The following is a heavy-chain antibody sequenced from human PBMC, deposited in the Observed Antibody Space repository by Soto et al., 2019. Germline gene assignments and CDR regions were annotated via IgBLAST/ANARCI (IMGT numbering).Heavy chain of an antibody. CDR3: AKDHLMTTVTTEGY. CDR1: GFTFSNYG. CDR2: ISYHGRDK. D-gene: IGHD4-17*01. J-gene: IGHJ4*02. V-gene: IGHV3-30*18. Sequence: QVQLVESGGGVVQPGRSLRLSCAASGFTFSNYGMHWVRQAPGKGLEWVAVISYHGRDKYYADSVKGRFTISRDNSKNTLYLEMNSLRAEDTAVYYCAKDHLMTTVTTEGYWGQGTLVTVSS.